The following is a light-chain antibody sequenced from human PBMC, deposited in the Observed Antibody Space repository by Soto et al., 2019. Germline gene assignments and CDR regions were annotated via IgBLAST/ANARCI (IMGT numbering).Light chain of an antibody. J-gene: IGLJ3*02. CDR3: QSYDNSLRGWV. V-gene: IGLV1-40*01. CDR1: SSNIGAGYD. Sequence: QSMLTQPPSVSGAPGQKVTISCTGSSSNIGAGYDVHWYQQLPGTAPKPLIYGNNNRPSGVPDRFSGSKSGTSASLAITGLQSGDEADYYCQSYDNSLRGWVFGGGTKLTVL. CDR2: GNN.